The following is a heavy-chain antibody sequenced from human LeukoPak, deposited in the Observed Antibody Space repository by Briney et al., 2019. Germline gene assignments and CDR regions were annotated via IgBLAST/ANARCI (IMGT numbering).Heavy chain of an antibody. CDR3: ARVVTGYSGYDFRGSGGNYFDY. V-gene: IGHV1-46*01. CDR1: GYTFTSYY. J-gene: IGHJ4*02. D-gene: IGHD5-12*01. CDR2: INPSGGST. Sequence: AXVKVSCKASGYTFTSYYMHWVRQAPGQGLEWMGIINPSGGSTIYAQKFQGRVTMNRDTSTSTVYMEVSRLRSEDTAVYYCARVVTGYSGYDFRGSGGNYFDYWGQGTLVTVSS.